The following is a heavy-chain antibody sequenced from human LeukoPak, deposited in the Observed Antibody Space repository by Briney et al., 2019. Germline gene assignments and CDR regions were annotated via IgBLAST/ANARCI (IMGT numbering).Heavy chain of an antibody. D-gene: IGHD4-17*01. V-gene: IGHV3-23*01. Sequence: GGPLRLSCAASGFTFSDYSMTWVRQAPGKGLQFVSIISASGGPGTYNTDAVRGRFTISRDNSKNTLYLQMNSLGAEDTARYYCARGSSTLTRHLDYWGQGTPDPVSS. J-gene: IGHJ4*02. CDR2: ISASGGPGT. CDR1: GFTFSDYS. CDR3: ARGSSTLTRHLDY.